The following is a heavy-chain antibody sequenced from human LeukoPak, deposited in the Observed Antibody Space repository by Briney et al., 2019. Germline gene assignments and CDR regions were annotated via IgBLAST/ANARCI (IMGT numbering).Heavy chain of an antibody. D-gene: IGHD3-22*01. CDR1: GGTFSSYA. Sequence: SVTVSCKASGGTFSSYAISWVRQAPGQGLEWMGRIIPILGIANYAQKFQGRVTITADKSTSTAYMELSSLRSEHTAVYYCARGPVRNYYDSSGSAFDIWGQGTMVTVSS. CDR3: ARGPVRNYYDSSGSAFDI. J-gene: IGHJ3*02. V-gene: IGHV1-69*04. CDR2: IIPILGIA.